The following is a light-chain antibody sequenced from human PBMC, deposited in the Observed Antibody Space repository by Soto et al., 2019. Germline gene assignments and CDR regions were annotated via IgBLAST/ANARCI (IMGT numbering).Light chain of an antibody. V-gene: IGKV3-15*01. CDR2: DTS. CDR1: QTVRSN. CDR3: QQYNNWPSGT. J-gene: IGKJ1*01. Sequence: EVVMTQSPATLSVSPGERATLSCRASQTVRSNLAWYQQRPGQAPRLLISDTSTRATGVPARFSGSGSGTEFTLTISSLQSEDFAVYYCQQYNNWPSGTFGQGTKVDI.